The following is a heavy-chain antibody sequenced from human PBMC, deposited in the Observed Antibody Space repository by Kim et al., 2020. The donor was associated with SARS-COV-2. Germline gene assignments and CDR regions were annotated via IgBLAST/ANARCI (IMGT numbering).Heavy chain of an antibody. Sequence: GGSLRLSCAASGFTFSSYAMHWVRQAPGKGLEWVAVISYDGSNKYYADSVKGRFTISRDNSKNTLYLQMNSLRAEDTAVYYCAREVPYYYDSSGYFDYWG. J-gene: IGHJ4*01. CDR1: GFTFSSYA. CDR2: ISYDGSNK. CDR3: AREVPYYYDSSGYFDY. D-gene: IGHD3-22*01. V-gene: IGHV3-30*04.